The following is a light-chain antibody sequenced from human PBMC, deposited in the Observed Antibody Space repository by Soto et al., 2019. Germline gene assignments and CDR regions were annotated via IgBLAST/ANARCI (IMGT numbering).Light chain of an antibody. J-gene: IGKJ1*01. CDR2: LGS. V-gene: IGKV2-28*01. Sequence: IVMTQSPLSLSVTPGEAASISCMSSARLLHKNGYNYVDWYMQKPGQSPQLLIYLGSNRASGVPDRFSGSGSDTYCTLEISRVEADDVGVYYCMQPLENFRTFGQGTKVDIK. CDR1: ARLLHKNGYNY. CDR3: MQPLENFRT.